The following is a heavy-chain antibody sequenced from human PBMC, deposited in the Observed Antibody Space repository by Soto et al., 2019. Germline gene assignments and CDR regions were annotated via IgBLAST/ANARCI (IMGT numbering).Heavy chain of an antibody. J-gene: IGHJ5*02. V-gene: IGHV4-30-4*08. CDR2: IYYSGST. CDR3: ARATIVLVPAAMVSHWFDP. Sequence: TSETPSPPRAVYCGVFSGFFWGGVRQPPGEGPEWIGYIYYSGSTYYNPSLKSRVTISVDTSKNQFSLKLSSVTAADTAVYYCARATIVLVPAAMVSHWFDPWGQGTLVTVSS. D-gene: IGHD2-2*01. CDR1: CGVFSGFF.